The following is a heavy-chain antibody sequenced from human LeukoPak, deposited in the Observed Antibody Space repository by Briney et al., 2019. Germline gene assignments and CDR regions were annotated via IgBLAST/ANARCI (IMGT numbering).Heavy chain of an antibody. CDR3: SRDEPYGDYQRGHY. Sequence: SETLSLTCAVYGGSFSGYYWSWIRQPPGKGLEWLGEITHGGSTNYNPSLKRRVTISVDTSKNQFSLKLTSVTAADTAVYYCSRDEPYGDYQRGHYWGQGTLVTVSS. CDR1: GGSFSGYY. J-gene: IGHJ4*02. CDR2: ITHGGST. V-gene: IGHV4-34*01. D-gene: IGHD4-17*01.